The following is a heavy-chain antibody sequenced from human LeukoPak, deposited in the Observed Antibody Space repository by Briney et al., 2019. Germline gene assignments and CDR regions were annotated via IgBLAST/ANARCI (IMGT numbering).Heavy chain of an antibody. J-gene: IGHJ5*02. V-gene: IGHV4-34*01. Sequence: SETLSLTCAVYGGSFSAYCWSWIRQPPGKGLEWIGEINHSGSTNYNPSLKSRVTISVDTSKNQFSLKLSSVTAADTAVYYYASSGAGDSSGYHNWFDPWGQGTLVTVSS. CDR1: GGSFSAYC. CDR2: INHSGST. CDR3: ASSGAGDSSGYHNWFDP. D-gene: IGHD3-22*01.